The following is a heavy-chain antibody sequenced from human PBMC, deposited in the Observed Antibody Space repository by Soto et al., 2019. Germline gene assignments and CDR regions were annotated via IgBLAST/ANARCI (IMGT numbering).Heavy chain of an antibody. J-gene: IGHJ4*02. D-gene: IGHD1-1*01. CDR1: GDSICSGGYY. V-gene: IGHV4-31*03. Sequence: SETLSLTCTVSGDSICSGGYYWSWIRQHPVKGLEWIGYIYYSESTYYNPSLKSRVTISIDTSKNQFSLKLNSVTAADTAMYYCARVEEGLVYWGQGTPVTVSS. CDR3: ARVEEGLVY. CDR2: IYYSEST.